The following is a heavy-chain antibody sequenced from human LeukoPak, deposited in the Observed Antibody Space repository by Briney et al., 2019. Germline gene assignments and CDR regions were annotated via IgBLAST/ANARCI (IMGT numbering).Heavy chain of an antibody. J-gene: IGHJ4*02. CDR2: VSGSGGST. CDR1: GFTFSSFW. Sequence: PGGSLRLSCAASGFTFSSFWMHWVRQAPGKGLEWVSGVSGSGGSTYYADSVKGRFTISRDNSKNTLYLQMNSLRAEDTAVYYCAKDLDIVATITGNWGQGTLVTVSS. V-gene: IGHV3-23*01. D-gene: IGHD5-12*01. CDR3: AKDLDIVATITGN.